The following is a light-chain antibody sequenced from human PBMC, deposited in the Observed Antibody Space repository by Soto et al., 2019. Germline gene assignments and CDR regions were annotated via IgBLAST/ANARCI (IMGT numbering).Light chain of an antibody. CDR3: QQYGSYSPWT. Sequence: DIQMTQSPTTLSASVGDRVTITCRASQSIGSWLAWYQQKPGQAPKLLIYKASTLESGVPSRFSGSGSGTEFILTISSLQPDDFASYYCQQYGSYSPWTFGQGTKVEIK. J-gene: IGKJ1*01. CDR1: QSIGSW. V-gene: IGKV1-5*03. CDR2: KAS.